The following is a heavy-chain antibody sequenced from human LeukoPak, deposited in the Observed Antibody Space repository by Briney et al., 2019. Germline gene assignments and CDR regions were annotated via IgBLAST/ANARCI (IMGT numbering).Heavy chain of an antibody. Sequence: ASVKVSCKASGYTFTSYGISWVRQAPGQGLEWMGWISAYNGNTNYAQKLQGRVTMTTDTSTSTAYMELRSLRSDDTAVYYCASSVLALGYDFWSGYYQFDYWGQGTLVAVSS. CDR2: ISAYNGNT. CDR1: GYTFTSYG. D-gene: IGHD3-3*01. CDR3: ASSVLALGYDFWSGYYQFDY. V-gene: IGHV1-18*01. J-gene: IGHJ4*02.